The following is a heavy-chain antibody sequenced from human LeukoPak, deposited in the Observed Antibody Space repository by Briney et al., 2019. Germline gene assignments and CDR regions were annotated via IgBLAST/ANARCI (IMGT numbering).Heavy chain of an antibody. D-gene: IGHD4-17*01. J-gene: IGHJ2*01. V-gene: IGHV3-11*03. CDR1: GFTFSDYY. CDR2: ISSSSSYT. CDR3: ASTVTRPLRNWYFDL. Sequence: GGSLRLSCAASGFTFSDYYMSWIRQAPGKGLEWVSYISSSSSYTNYADSVKGRFTISRGNAKNSLYLQMNSLRAEDTAVYYCASTVTRPLRNWYFDLWGRGTLVTVSS.